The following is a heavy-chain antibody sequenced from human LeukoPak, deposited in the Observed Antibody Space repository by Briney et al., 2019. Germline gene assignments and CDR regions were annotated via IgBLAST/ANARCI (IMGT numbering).Heavy chain of an antibody. CDR1: GYRFTTYG. CDR3: ARGYGLVFDY. CDR2: IGTYNGNT. D-gene: IGHD6-19*01. V-gene: IGHV1-18*01. J-gene: IGHJ4*02. Sequence: ASVKVSCKASGYRFTTYGISWVRQAPGQGLEWMGWIGTYNGNTNYAQKFQGRVTITADESTSTAYMELSSLRSEDTAVYYCARGYGLVFDYWGQGTLVTVSS.